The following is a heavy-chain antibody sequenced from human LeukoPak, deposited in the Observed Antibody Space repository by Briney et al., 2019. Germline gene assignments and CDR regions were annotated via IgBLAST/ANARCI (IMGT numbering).Heavy chain of an antibody. V-gene: IGHV4-59*08. D-gene: IGHD3-10*01. CDR1: GGSISSYY. Sequence: PSETLSLTCTVSGGSISSYYWSWIRQPPGKGLEWIGYIYYSGSTNYNPSLKSRVTISVDTSKKQFSLKLSSVTAADTAVYYCASGSGSYRTPYYYMDVWGKGTTVTVSS. J-gene: IGHJ6*03. CDR3: ASGSGSYRTPYYYMDV. CDR2: IYYSGST.